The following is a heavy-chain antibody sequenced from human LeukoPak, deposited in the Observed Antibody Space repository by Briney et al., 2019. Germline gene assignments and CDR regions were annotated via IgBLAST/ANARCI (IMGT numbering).Heavy chain of an antibody. CDR3: ARGIFERVYAFDI. CDR1: GFTFSSYW. Sequence: QPGGSLRLSCAASGFTFSSYWMPWVRQAPGKGLVWVSRINSDGSSTSYADSVKGRFTISRDNAKNTLYLQMNSLRAEDTAVYYCARGIFERVYAFDIWGQGTMVTVSS. CDR2: INSDGSST. V-gene: IGHV3-74*01. D-gene: IGHD3-3*01. J-gene: IGHJ3*02.